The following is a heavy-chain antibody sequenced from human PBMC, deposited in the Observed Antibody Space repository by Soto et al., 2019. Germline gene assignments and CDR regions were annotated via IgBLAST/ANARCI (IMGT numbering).Heavy chain of an antibody. D-gene: IGHD3-16*01. CDR1: GDSINSVDHY. Sequence: QVQLQESGPGLVRPSQTLSLTCTVSGDSINSVDHYWSWIRQPPGKGLEWMGYIYHSGSTHYNPSLNSRLTISIDTSTNRFSLHLTSVTAADTAVYFCARLRWQTENNWFDPWGQGALVTVSS. J-gene: IGHJ5*02. CDR3: ARLRWQTENNWFDP. V-gene: IGHV4-30-4*01. CDR2: IYHSGST.